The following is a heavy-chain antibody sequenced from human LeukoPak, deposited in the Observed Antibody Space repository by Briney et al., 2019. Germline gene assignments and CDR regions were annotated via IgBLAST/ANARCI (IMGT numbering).Heavy chain of an antibody. CDR1: GFTFDDYA. CDR2: ISWNTGNI. V-gene: IGHV3-9*01. D-gene: IGHD3-22*01. CDR3: AKVAYYASNGYLGYFDY. J-gene: IGHJ4*02. Sequence: GGSLRLSCGASGFTFDDYAMHWVRQAPGKGLEWVSGISWNTGNIGYADSVKGRFTISRDNAKNSLYLQMNSLRAEDTALYYCAKVAYYASNGYLGYFDYWGQGTLVTVSS.